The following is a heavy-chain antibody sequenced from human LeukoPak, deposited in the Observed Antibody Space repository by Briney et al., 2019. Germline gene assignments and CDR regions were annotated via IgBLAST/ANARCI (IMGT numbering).Heavy chain of an antibody. V-gene: IGHV3-23*01. J-gene: IGHJ4*02. CDR1: GFTFSNYA. CDR3: AKRVVYYFDY. D-gene: IGHD2-8*02. Sequence: GGSLRLPCAASGFTFSNYAMSWVRQAPGKGLEWVSGISGSGGSTYYADSVKGRFTISRDNSKNTLYLQMNSLRAEDTAVYYCAKRVVYYFDYWGQGTLVTVSS. CDR2: ISGSGGST.